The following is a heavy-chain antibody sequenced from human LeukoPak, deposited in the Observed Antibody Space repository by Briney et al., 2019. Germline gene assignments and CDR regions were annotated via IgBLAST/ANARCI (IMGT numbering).Heavy chain of an antibody. Sequence: GGSLRLSCTASGFSVDSRFTNWVRQAPGKGPEWVSFITPGGHTDYTESVKGRFTIYRDNVRNTLSLQMNSLRVEDTAVYYCARGTSGTTTFDFWGPGTLVTVSS. CDR1: GFSVDSRF. CDR3: ARGTSGTTTFDF. CDR2: ITPGGHT. J-gene: IGHJ4*02. V-gene: IGHV3-66*01. D-gene: IGHD1-7*01.